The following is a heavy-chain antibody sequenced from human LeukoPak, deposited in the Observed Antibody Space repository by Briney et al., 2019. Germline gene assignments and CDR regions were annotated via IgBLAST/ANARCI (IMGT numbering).Heavy chain of an antibody. CDR2: IHDNGKT. CDR3: ARASPNWKPPDY. Sequence: PSETLSLTCTVSGGSLSGFLCSWIPQPPGKGVEGLGYIHDNGKTDYNPSPKRRVTISEDTSTNQLSLKLNFVTTADTAVYYCARASPNWKPPDYWGQGTLVPVSS. V-gene: IGHV4-59*08. D-gene: IGHD1-1*01. J-gene: IGHJ4*02. CDR1: GGSLSGFL.